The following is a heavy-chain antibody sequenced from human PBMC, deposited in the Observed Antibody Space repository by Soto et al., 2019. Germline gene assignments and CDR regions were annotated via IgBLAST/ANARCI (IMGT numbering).Heavy chain of an antibody. J-gene: IGHJ6*02. CDR2: ISSSSSYI. D-gene: IGHD2-15*01. CDR3: ARDYTIGVSGYDYGIGYCSGGSCSSYYYYYGMDV. CDR1: GFTFSSYS. V-gene: IGHV3-21*01. Sequence: GGSLRLSCAASGFTFSSYSMNWVRQAPGKGLEWVSSISSSSSYIYYADSVKGRFTISRDNAKNSLYLQMNSLRAEDTAVYYCARDYTIGVSGYDYGIGYCSGGSCSSYYYYYGMDVWGQGTTVTVSS.